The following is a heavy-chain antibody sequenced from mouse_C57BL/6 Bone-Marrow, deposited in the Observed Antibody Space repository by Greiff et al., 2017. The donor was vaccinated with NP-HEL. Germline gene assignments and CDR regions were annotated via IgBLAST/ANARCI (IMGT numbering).Heavy chain of an antibody. D-gene: IGHD1-1*01. J-gene: IGHJ3*01. CDR3: LITFAY. CDR2: INPNNGGT. V-gene: IGHV1-26*01. CDR1: GYTFTDYY. Sequence: VQLQQSGPELVKPGASVKISCKASGYTFTDYYMNWVKQSHGKSLEWIGDINPNNGGTSYNQKFKGKATLTVDKSSSTAYMELRSLTSEDSAVYYCLITFAYWGQGTLVTVSA.